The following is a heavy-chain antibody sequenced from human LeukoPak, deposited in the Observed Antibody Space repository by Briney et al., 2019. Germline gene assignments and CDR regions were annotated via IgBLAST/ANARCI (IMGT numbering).Heavy chain of an antibody. D-gene: IGHD1-26*01. CDR3: AKVFGGTYSSFDI. J-gene: IGHJ3*02. CDR1: GFTFSSYA. CDR2: SSGSGPDT. Sequence: GGSLRLSCAASGFTFSSYAMTWVRQAPGKGLEWVSASSGSGPDTYYADSVKGRFTISRDNSKNTLYLQMTSLRAEDTAVYFCAKVFGGTYSSFDIWGQGTMVTVSS. V-gene: IGHV3-23*01.